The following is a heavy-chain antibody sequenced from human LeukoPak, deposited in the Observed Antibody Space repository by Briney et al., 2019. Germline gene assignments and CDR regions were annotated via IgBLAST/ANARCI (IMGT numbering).Heavy chain of an antibody. CDR2: ISFDGKKE. CDR1: GFRLIKYA. CDR3: ARASMATINYYYFYMDA. V-gene: IGHV3-30*04. D-gene: IGHD5-24*01. J-gene: IGHJ6*03. Sequence: GGSLRLSCEASGFRLIKYAMHWVRQAPGRGLEWVAVISFDGKKEFYADSVKGRFTISRDNSKNALFLQMNSLQTDDTAIYYCARASMATINYYYFYMDAWRKGTTVTVSS.